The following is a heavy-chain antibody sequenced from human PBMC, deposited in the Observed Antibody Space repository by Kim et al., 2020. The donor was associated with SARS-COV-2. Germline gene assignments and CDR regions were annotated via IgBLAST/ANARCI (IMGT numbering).Heavy chain of an antibody. CDR3: ARDEVAGTMYFDF. J-gene: IGHJ4*02. D-gene: IGHD6-19*01. V-gene: IGHV3-33*01. Sequence: YRDSVKDRFTISRDNSKNTLYLQMNSLRAEDTAVYYCARDEVAGTMYFDFWGQGTLVTVSS.